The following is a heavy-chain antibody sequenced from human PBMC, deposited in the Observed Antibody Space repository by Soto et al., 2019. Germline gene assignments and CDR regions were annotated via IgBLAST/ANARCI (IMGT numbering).Heavy chain of an antibody. CDR2: IYYSGST. D-gene: IGHD3-10*01. CDR1: GGSISSYY. V-gene: IGHV4-59*01. Sequence: PSETLSLTCTVSGGSISSYYWSWIRQSPGTGLEWLGYIYYSGSTNYNPSLKSRVTISVDTSKNQFSLKLSSVTAADTAVYYCTTQGFGGLHGLVDVWGQGTTVTVSS. CDR3: TTQGFGGLHGLVDV. J-gene: IGHJ6*01.